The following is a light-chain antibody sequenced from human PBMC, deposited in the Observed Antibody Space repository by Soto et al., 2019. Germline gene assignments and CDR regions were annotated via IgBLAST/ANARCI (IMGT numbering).Light chain of an antibody. CDR2: GAS. CDR1: QSVSNRY. J-gene: IGKJ3*01. V-gene: IGKV3-20*01. CDR3: QQYGSSPFT. Sequence: EIVSTQSPGTLSFSPGERATLSCRASQSVSNRYLAWYQQKPGQAPRLLIYGASSRASGIPDRFSGSGSGTDFTLTISRLEPEDFAVYYCQQYGSSPFTFGPGTKVDIK.